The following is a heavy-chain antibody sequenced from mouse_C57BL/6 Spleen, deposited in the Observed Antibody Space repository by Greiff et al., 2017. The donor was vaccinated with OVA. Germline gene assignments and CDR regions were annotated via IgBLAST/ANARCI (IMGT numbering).Heavy chain of an antibody. CDR1: GYTFTGYW. Sequence: QVQLKQSGAELMKPGASVKLSCKATGYTFTGYWIEWVKQRPGHGLEWIGEILPGSGSTNYNEKFKGKATFTADTSSNTAYMQLSSLTTEDSASYYCARLYGSSPAWFAYWGQGTLVTVSA. CDR2: ILPGSGST. J-gene: IGHJ3*01. V-gene: IGHV1-9*01. D-gene: IGHD1-1*01. CDR3: ARLYGSSPAWFAY.